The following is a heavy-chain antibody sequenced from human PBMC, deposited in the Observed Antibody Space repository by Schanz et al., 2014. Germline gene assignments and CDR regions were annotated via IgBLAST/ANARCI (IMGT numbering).Heavy chain of an antibody. CDR2: INSVGSNT. J-gene: IGHJ3*02. Sequence: EVQLVQSGGGLVQPGGSLRLSCAASGFTFSSHWMHWVRQDPGKGLVWVTRINSVGSNTDYAGSVTGRCNISRDNAKNTLNLQINSLRAEDTAVYYWAEGRVGELSAFDIWGQGTMVTVSS. CDR1: GFTFSSHW. D-gene: IGHD3-10*01. CDR3: AEGRVGELSAFDI. V-gene: IGHV3-74*01.